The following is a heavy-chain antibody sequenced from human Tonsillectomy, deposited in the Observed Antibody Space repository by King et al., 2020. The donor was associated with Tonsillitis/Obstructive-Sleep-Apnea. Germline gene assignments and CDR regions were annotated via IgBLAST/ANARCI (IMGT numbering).Heavy chain of an antibody. J-gene: IGHJ3*02. D-gene: IGHD3-3*01. V-gene: IGHV4-34*01. CDR3: AREITTDAFDI. CDR1: GGSFNGYY. Sequence: VQLQQWGAGLLKPSETLSLTCAVYGGSFNGYYWSWIRQPPGKGLEWIGEIDHTGSTNYNPSLKSRVTISADTSKTQFSLKVNSVTAADTAVYYCAREITTDAFDIWGQGTMVTVSS. CDR2: IDHTGST.